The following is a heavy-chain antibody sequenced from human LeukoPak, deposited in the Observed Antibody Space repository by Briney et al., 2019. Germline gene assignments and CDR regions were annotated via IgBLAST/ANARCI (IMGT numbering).Heavy chain of an antibody. CDR1: GFTFSSYS. Sequence: GGSLRLSCAASGFTFSSYSMNWVRQAPGKGLEWVSSISSSSSYTYYADSVKGRFTISRDNAKNSLYLQMNSLRAEDTAVYYCARVGYYGSGSNFDYWGQGTLVTVSS. V-gene: IGHV3-21*01. CDR2: ISSSSSYT. D-gene: IGHD3-10*01. J-gene: IGHJ4*02. CDR3: ARVGYYGSGSNFDY.